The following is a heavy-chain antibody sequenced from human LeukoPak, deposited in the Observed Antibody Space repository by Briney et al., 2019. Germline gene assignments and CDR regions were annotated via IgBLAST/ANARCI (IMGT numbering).Heavy chain of an antibody. Sequence: SVKVSCKASGGTFSSYAISWVRQAPGQGLERMGRIIPILGIANYAQKFQGRVTITADKSTSTAYMELSSLRSEDTAVYYCARDLRGYGMDVWGQGTTVTVSS. J-gene: IGHJ6*02. CDR2: IIPILGIA. CDR1: GGTFSSYA. V-gene: IGHV1-69*04. D-gene: IGHD3-10*01. CDR3: ARDLRGYGMDV.